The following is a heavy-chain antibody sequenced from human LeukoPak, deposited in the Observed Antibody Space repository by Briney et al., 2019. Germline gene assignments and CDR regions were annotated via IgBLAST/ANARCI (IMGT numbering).Heavy chain of an antibody. Sequence: GGSLRPSCAAYGFTFSSYEMHWVRQAPGKGLEWVSYISSSGSTIYYADPVKGRFTISRDNAKNSLYLQMNSLRAEDTAVYYCARDYGGSSPFDYWGQGTLVTVSS. V-gene: IGHV3-48*03. D-gene: IGHD4-23*01. CDR1: GFTFSSYE. J-gene: IGHJ4*02. CDR2: ISSSGSTI. CDR3: ARDYGGSSPFDY.